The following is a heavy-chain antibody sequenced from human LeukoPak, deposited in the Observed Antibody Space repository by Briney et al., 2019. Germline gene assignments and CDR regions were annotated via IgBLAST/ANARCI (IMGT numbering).Heavy chain of an antibody. D-gene: IGHD1-26*01. Sequence: GGSLRLSCAASGFTFRNYDMHWVRQATGKGLEWVSAIETAGETHYAGSVKCRFTISRENAKSSLYLQMNSLRAGDTAVYYCAKHKGGRIERYCFDYWGQGTLVTVSS. V-gene: IGHV3-13*04. CDR2: IETAGET. CDR1: GFTFRNYD. CDR3: AKHKGGRIERYCFDY. J-gene: IGHJ4*02.